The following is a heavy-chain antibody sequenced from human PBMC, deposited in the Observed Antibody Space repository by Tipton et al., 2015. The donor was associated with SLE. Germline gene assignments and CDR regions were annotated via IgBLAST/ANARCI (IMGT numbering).Heavy chain of an antibody. CDR2: ISWNSGSI. CDR3: AKGAVAAAQDYYMDV. D-gene: IGHD6-13*01. Sequence: SLRLSCAASGFTFDDYAMHWVRQAPGKGLEWVSGISWNSGSIGYADSVKGRFTISRDNAKNSLYLQMNSLRAEDTALYYCAKGAVAAAQDYYMDVWGKGTTVTVSS. J-gene: IGHJ6*03. CDR1: GFTFDDYA. V-gene: IGHV3-9*01.